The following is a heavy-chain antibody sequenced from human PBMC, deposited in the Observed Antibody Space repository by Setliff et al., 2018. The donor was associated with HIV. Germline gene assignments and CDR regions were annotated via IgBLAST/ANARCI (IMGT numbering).Heavy chain of an antibody. CDR3: AKDYTPTFWEYNWFDV. J-gene: IGHJ5*02. CDR1: GFTFSNYP. V-gene: IGHV3-23*01. CDR2: ITSSSDTT. D-gene: IGHD3-16*01. Sequence: PGGSLRLSCVASGFTFSNYPMKWIRQAPGKGLECVSYITSSSDTTYYGDSVKGRFTISRDNSRDTLYLEMNNLRAEDTALYYCAKDYTPTFWEYNWFDVWGQGTQVTVSS.